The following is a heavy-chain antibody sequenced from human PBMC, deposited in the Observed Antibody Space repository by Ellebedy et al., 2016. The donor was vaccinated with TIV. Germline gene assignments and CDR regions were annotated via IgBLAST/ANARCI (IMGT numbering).Heavy chain of an antibody. Sequence: SETLSLXCAVYGGSFSGYYWSWIRQPPGKGLEWIGEINHSGSTNYNPSLKSRVTISVDTSKNQFSLKLSSVTAAGTAVYYCARRGLDYWGQGTLVTVSS. J-gene: IGHJ4*02. CDR1: GGSFSGYY. V-gene: IGHV4-34*01. CDR3: ARRGLDY. CDR2: INHSGST.